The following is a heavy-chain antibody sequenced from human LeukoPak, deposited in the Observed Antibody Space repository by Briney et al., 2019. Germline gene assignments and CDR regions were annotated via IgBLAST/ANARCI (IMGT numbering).Heavy chain of an antibody. D-gene: IGHD3-22*01. V-gene: IGHV3-23*01. CDR3: ANPRREYYYDSSGYH. Sequence: GRSLRLSCAASGFTFSSYAMSWVRQAPGKGLEWVSAISGSGGSTYYADSVKGRFTISRDNSKNTLYLQMNSLRAEDTAVYYCANPRREYYYDSSGYHWGQGTLVTVSS. CDR2: ISGSGGST. J-gene: IGHJ4*02. CDR1: GFTFSSYA.